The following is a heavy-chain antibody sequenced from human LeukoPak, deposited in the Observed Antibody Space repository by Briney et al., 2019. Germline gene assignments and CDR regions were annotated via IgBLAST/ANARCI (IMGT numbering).Heavy chain of an antibody. CDR1: GFTFSSYG. J-gene: IGHJ3*02. CDR2: IWFDGTNE. D-gene: IGHD3-3*01. CDR3: VRDLDHNDFWSGYWPDAFDT. Sequence: GGSLRLSCAASGFTFSSYGMRWVRQAPGKGLGWVAVIWFDGTNEYYLESGRGRFIISRDNSRHTLYLQMNRLRAEDTAVYYCVRDLDHNDFWSGYWPDAFDTWGQGTEVFLSS. V-gene: IGHV3-33*01.